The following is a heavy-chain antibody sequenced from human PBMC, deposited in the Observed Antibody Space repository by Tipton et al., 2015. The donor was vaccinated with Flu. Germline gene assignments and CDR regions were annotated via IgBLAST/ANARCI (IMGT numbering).Heavy chain of an antibody. CDR1: VFSVSSNY. CDR2: IYSDDST. D-gene: IGHD2-2*01. J-gene: IGHJ6*02. CDR3: AGDPSYANGMDV. Sequence: SLRLSCAASVFSVSSNYMSWVRQAPGEGLEWVSAIYSDDSTYYADSVKGRFTISRDISKNTLYLQMNSLRAEDTAVYYFAGDPSYANGMDVWGQGTTVTFSS. V-gene: IGHV3-53*01.